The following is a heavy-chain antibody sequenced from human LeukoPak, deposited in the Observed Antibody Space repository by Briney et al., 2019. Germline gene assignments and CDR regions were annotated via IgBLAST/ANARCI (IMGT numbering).Heavy chain of an antibody. CDR1: GYTFTSYG. V-gene: IGHV1-18*01. Sequence: GASVKVSCKASGYTFTSYGISWVRQAPGQGLEWMGWISAYNGNTNYAQKLQGRVTMTTDTSTSTAYMELRSLRSDDTAVYYCARTTHKFLARLGFSSGWSQGNAFDIWGQGTMVTVSS. J-gene: IGHJ3*02. CDR3: ARTTHKFLARLGFSSGWSQGNAFDI. D-gene: IGHD6-19*01. CDR2: ISAYNGNT.